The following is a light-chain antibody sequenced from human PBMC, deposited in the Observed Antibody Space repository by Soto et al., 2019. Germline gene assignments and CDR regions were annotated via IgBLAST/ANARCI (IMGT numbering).Light chain of an antibody. CDR3: QQYNSYSPLT. J-gene: IGKJ4*01. V-gene: IGKV1-5*01. CDR2: DAS. Sequence: DIQMTQSPSTLSASVGDRVTITCRASQSIRSWLVWYQQKPGKAPKLLIYDASSLESGAPSRFSGRRSGTEFTLTLSSLQPDDFATSYCQQYNSYSPLTVGGGTKVDTK. CDR1: QSIRSW.